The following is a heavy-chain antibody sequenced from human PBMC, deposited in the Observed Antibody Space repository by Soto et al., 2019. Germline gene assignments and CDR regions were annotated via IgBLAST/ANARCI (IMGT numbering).Heavy chain of an antibody. CDR2: IYYSGST. CDR1: GGSISSGGYY. D-gene: IGHD3-22*01. Sequence: SETLSLTCTVSGGSISSGGYYWSWIRQHPGKGLEWIGYIYYSGSTYYNPSLKSRVTISVDTSKNQFSLKLSSVTAADTAVYYCARATEIYYYDSSGYYWDYWGQGTLVTVSS. CDR3: ARATEIYYYDSSGYYWDY. V-gene: IGHV4-31*03. J-gene: IGHJ4*02.